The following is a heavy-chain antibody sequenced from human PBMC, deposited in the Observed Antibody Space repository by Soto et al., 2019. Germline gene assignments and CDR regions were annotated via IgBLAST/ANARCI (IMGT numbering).Heavy chain of an antibody. CDR2: MNPNSGNT. CDR1: GYTFTSFD. CDR3: ARGPIYGSGSYLSDP. J-gene: IGHJ5*02. D-gene: IGHD3-10*01. V-gene: IGHV1-8*01. Sequence: QVQLVQSGAEVKKPGASVKVSCKASGYTFTSFDINWVRQATGQGLEWMGWMNPNSGNTGYAQKFQGRVTMTRNTSISTAYIELSSLRSEDTGVYHCARGPIYGSGSYLSDPWGQGTLVTVSS.